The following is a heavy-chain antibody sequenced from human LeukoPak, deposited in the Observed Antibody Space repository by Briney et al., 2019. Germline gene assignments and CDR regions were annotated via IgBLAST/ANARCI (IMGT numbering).Heavy chain of an antibody. CDR1: GGSLSSDF. CDR3: ARGTYVGFDP. Sequence: SETLSLTCTVSGGSLSSDFWSWIRQPPGKGLEWIGYIHYSGSTNYNPSLKSRVTISVDTSKNQFSLKLNSVTAADTAVYYCARGTYVGFDPWGQGTLVTVSS. V-gene: IGHV4-59*08. D-gene: IGHD3-16*01. CDR2: IHYSGST. J-gene: IGHJ5*02.